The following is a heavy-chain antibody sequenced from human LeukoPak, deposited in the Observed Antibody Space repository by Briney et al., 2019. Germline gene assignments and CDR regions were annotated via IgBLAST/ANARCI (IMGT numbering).Heavy chain of an antibody. CDR2: ISGSGGST. CDR3: AKSIVGATGPYYYYGMDV. Sequence: GGSLRLSCAASGFTFSSYAMSWVRQAPGKGLEWVSAISGSGGSTYYADSVKGRFTISRDNSKNTLYLQMNSLRAEDTAVYYCAKSIVGATGPYYYYGMDVWGRGTTVTVSS. J-gene: IGHJ6*02. D-gene: IGHD1-26*01. V-gene: IGHV3-23*01. CDR1: GFTFSSYA.